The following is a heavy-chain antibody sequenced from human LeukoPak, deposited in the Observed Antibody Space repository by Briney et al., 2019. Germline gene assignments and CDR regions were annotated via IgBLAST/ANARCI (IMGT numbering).Heavy chain of an antibody. CDR1: GFTFDDYA. J-gene: IGHJ4*02. CDR3: AKDAGRWLQGFKYYFDY. V-gene: IGHV3-9*03. CDR2: ISWNSGSI. Sequence: RAGGSLRLSCAASGFTFDDYAMHWVRQAPGKGLEWVSGISWNSGSIGYADSVKGRFTISRDNAKNSLYLQMNSLRAEDMALYYCAKDAGRWLQGFKYYFDYWGQGTLVTVSS. D-gene: IGHD5-24*01.